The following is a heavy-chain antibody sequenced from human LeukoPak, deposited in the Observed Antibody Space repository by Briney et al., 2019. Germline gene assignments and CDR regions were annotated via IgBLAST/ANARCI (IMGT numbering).Heavy chain of an antibody. CDR3: ARDICSSTSCYLDY. CDR1: GGSISSYY. Sequence: SETLSLTCTVSGGSISSYYWSWIRQPPGKGLEWIGYIYYSGSTNYNPSLKSRVTISVDTSKNQFPLKLSSVTAADTAVYYCARDICSSTSCYLDYWGQGTLVTVSS. V-gene: IGHV4-59*01. CDR2: IYYSGST. D-gene: IGHD2-2*01. J-gene: IGHJ4*02.